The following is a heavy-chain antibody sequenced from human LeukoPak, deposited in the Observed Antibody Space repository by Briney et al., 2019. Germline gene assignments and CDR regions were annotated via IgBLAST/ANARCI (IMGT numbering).Heavy chain of an antibody. D-gene: IGHD3-16*01. CDR1: GFTFSSYW. Sequence: GGSLRLSCAPSGFTFSSYWMNWARQAPGKGLEWVASINHNGNVNYYVDSVKGRFTISRDNAKNSLYLQMSNLRAEDTAVYFCARGGGLDVWGQGATVTVSS. V-gene: IGHV3-7*03. CDR2: INHNGNVN. J-gene: IGHJ6*02. CDR3: ARGGGLDV.